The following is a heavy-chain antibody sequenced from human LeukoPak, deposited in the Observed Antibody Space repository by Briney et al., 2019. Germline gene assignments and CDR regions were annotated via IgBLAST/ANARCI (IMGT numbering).Heavy chain of an antibody. D-gene: IGHD2-2*01. V-gene: IGHV3-21*01. CDR2: ISSSSSYI. CDR1: GFTFSSYS. CDR3: ARSLDCSSTSCYLRGLLWFGESPGSDAPLFDY. Sequence: GGSLRLSCAASGFTFSSYSMNWVRQAPGKGLEWVSSISSSSSYIYYADSVKGRFTISRDNAKNSLYLQMNSLRAEDTAVYYCARSLDCSSTSCYLRGLLWFGESPGSDAPLFDYWGQGTLVTVSS. J-gene: IGHJ4*02.